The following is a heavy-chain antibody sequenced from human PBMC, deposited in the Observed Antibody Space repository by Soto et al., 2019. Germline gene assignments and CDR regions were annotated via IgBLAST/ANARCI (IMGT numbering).Heavy chain of an antibody. V-gene: IGHV1-18*01. CDR3: ARDQYYDSSGYYYPGYGMDV. D-gene: IGHD3-22*01. J-gene: IGHJ6*02. CDR2: ISAYNGNT. CDR1: GYTFTSYG. Sequence: ASVKVSCKASGYTFTSYGISWVRQAPGQGLEWMGWISAYNGNTNYAQKLQGRVTMTTDTSTSTAYMELRSLRSDDTAVYYCARDQYYDSSGYYYPGYGMDVWGQGTTVTVSS.